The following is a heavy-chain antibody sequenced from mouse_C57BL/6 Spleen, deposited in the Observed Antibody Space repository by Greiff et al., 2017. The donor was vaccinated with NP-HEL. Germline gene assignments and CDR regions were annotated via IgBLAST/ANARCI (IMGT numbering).Heavy chain of an antibody. Sequence: VQLQQSGPELVKPGASVKISCKASGYSFSSSWMNWVKQRPGKGLEWIGRIYPGDGDTNYNGKFKGKATLTADKSSSTAYMQLSSLTSEDSAVYFCAGGLPLDYWGQGTSVTVSS. CDR2: IYPGDGDT. J-gene: IGHJ4*01. V-gene: IGHV1-82*01. CDR1: GYSFSSSW. CDR3: AGGLPLDY.